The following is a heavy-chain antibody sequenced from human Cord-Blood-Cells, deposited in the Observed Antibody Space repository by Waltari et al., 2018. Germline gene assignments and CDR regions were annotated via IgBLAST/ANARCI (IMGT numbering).Heavy chain of an antibody. CDR1: GYTFTGYP. D-gene: IGHD6-13*01. J-gene: IGHJ5*02. CDR2: INPNSGGT. Sequence: QVQLVQSGAAVTQPGASVTVSCKASGYTFTGYPLHWVRQAPGQGLEWMGWINPNSGGTNYAQKFQGWVTMTRDTSISTAYMELSRLRSDDTAVYYCARARGIAAAGSWFDPWGQGTLVTVSS. V-gene: IGHV1-2*04. CDR3: ARARGIAAAGSWFDP.